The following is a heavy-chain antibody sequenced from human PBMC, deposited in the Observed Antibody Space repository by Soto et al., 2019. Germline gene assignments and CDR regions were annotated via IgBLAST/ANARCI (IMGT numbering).Heavy chain of an antibody. V-gene: IGHV3-23*01. J-gene: IGHJ4*02. Sequence: EVQLLESGGGLAQPGGSLRLSCAASGFSFSSYALTWVRQAPGKGLEWVSIISGTGGSTSYADSVRGRFTISRDNSRNTLYLQINSLRAEDTAVYYCAKDRGAYTPVAGIDHWGQGTLVTVSS. CDR3: AKDRGAYTPVAGIDH. CDR2: ISGTGGST. D-gene: IGHD6-19*01. CDR1: GFSFSSYA.